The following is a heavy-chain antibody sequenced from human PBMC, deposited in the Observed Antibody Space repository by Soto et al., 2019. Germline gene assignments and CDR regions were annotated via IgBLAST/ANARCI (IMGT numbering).Heavy chain of an antibody. D-gene: IGHD3-22*01. V-gene: IGHV1-69*13. Sequence: ASVKVSCKASGGTFSSYAISWVRQAPGQGLEWMGGIIPIFGTANYAQKFQARVTITADESTSTAYMELSSLRSEDTAVYYCAIGRVITTIYYYYGMDVWGQGTTVTVSS. CDR2: IIPIFGTA. J-gene: IGHJ6*02. CDR3: AIGRVITTIYYYYGMDV. CDR1: GGTFSSYA.